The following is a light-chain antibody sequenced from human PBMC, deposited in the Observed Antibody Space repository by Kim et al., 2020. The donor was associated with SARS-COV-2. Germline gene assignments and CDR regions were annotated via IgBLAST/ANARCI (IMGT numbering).Light chain of an antibody. CDR2: EDS. V-gene: IGLV3-10*01. Sequence: PGQTARITCSGDALPTKYAYWYQQKSGQAPVLVIYEDSKRPSGIPERFSGSSSGTMATLTISGAQVEDEADYYCYSTDSSGNHRVFGGGTQLTVL. J-gene: IGLJ3*02. CDR1: ALPTKY. CDR3: YSTDSSGNHRV.